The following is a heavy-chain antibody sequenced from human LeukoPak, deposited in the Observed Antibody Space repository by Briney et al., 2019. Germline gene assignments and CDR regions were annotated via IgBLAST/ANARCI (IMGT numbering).Heavy chain of an antibody. V-gene: IGHV4-59*01. Sequence: SETLSPTCTVSGGSISSYYWSWIRQPPGKGLEWIGYIYYSGSTNYNPSLKSRVTISVDTSKNQSSLKLSSVTAADTAVYYCARDRSSYFDYWGQGTLVTVSS. D-gene: IGHD6-13*01. CDR3: ARDRSSYFDY. CDR2: IYYSGST. J-gene: IGHJ4*02. CDR1: GGSISSYY.